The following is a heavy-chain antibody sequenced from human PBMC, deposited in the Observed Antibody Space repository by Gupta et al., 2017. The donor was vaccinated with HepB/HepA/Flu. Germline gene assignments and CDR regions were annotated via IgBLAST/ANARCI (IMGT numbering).Heavy chain of an antibody. J-gene: IGHJ5*02. D-gene: IGHD4-17*01. CDR3: ARHAFRYGDYDKFDP. V-gene: IGHV4-39*01. Sequence: LQLQESGPGLVKPSETLSLTCTVSGGSISISSDYWGWIRQPPGQGLEWIGSIYYSGSTYYNPSLKSRVTIPVDTSKNQFSLKLSSVTAADTAVYYCARHAFRYGDYDKFDPWGQGTLVTVSS. CDR2: IYYSGST. CDR1: GGSISISSDY.